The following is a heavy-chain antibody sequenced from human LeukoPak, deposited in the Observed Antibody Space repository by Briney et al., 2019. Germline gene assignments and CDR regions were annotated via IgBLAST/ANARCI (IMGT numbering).Heavy chain of an antibody. CDR2: IVVGSGNT. CDR3: AAVSYYDSSVCCGDHGAFDI. Sequence: SVKVSCKASGFTFTSSAVQWVRQARGQRLEWIGWIVVGSGNTNYAQKFQERVTITRDMSTSTAYMELSSLRSEDTAVYYCAAVSYYDSSVCCGDHGAFDIWGQGTMVTVSS. V-gene: IGHV1-58*01. CDR1: GFTFTSSA. D-gene: IGHD3-22*01. J-gene: IGHJ3*02.